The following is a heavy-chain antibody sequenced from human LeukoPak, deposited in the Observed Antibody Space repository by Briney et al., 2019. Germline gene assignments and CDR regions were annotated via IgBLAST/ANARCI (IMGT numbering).Heavy chain of an antibody. D-gene: IGHD6-13*01. CDR2: ISSSSSYI. J-gene: IGHJ4*02. Sequence: PGGSLRLSCAASGFTLSPYSMNWVRQAPGKGLEWVSSISSSSSYIYYADAVKGRFTISRDNAKKSLYLQMNSLRAEDTAVYYCARGPYSSNWYVDYWGQGTLVTVSS. CDR3: ARGPYSSNWYVDY. V-gene: IGHV3-21*01. CDR1: GFTLSPYS.